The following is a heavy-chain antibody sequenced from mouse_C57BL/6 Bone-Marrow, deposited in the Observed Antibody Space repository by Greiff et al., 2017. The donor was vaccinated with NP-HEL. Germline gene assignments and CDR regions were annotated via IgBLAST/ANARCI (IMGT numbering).Heavy chain of an antibody. CDR1: GYTFTSYG. D-gene: IGHD1-1*01. Sequence: VKLMESGAELARPGASVKLSCKASGYTFTSYGISWVKQRTGQGLEWIGEIYPRSGNTYYNEKFKGKATLTADKSSSTAYMELRSLTSEDSAVYFCARAVIVVAPWGQGTTLTVSS. J-gene: IGHJ2*01. V-gene: IGHV1-81*01. CDR2: IYPRSGNT. CDR3: ARAVIVVAP.